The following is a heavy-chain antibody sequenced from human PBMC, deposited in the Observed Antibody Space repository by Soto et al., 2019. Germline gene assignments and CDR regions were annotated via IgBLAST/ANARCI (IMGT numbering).Heavy chain of an antibody. D-gene: IGHD3-22*01. CDR2: ISSGGAST. J-gene: IGHJ2*01. CDR1: GFTFSSYA. CDR3: ARIPPASSSYDITGFQSYFDL. V-gene: IGHV3-23*01. Sequence: EVQLLESGGGLVQPGGSLRLSCAASGFTFSSYAMSWVRQAPGKGLEWVSGISSGGASTYYADSVKGRFTVSRDKSKNTLFLQMNSLRAEDTALYYCARIPPASSSYDITGFQSYFDLWGRGTLVTVSS.